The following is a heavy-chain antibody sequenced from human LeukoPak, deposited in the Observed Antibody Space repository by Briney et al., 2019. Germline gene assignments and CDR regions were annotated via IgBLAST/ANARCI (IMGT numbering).Heavy chain of an antibody. V-gene: IGHV3-23*01. CDR1: GFTVSLYY. CDR3: AKDRGRITIFGVVQPDYYYYGMDV. CDR2: ISGSGGST. Sequence: GGSLRLSCAASGFTVSLYYMTWVRQAPGKGLEWVSAISGSGGSTYYADSVKGRFTISRDNSKNTLYLQMNSLRAEDTAVYYCAKDRGRITIFGVVQPDYYYYGMDVWGQGTTVTVSS. J-gene: IGHJ6*02. D-gene: IGHD3-3*01.